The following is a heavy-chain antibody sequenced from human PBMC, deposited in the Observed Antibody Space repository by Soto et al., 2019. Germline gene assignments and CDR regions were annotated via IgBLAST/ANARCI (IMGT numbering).Heavy chain of an antibody. D-gene: IGHD6-13*01. J-gene: IGHJ4*02. CDR1: GGSFSGYY. CDR3: ARGSMTHSSSPYYFDY. CDR2: INHSGST. V-gene: IGHV4-34*01. Sequence: PSETLSLTCAVYGGSFSGYYWSWIRQPPGKGLEWIGEINHSGSTNYNPSLKSRVTISVDTSKNQFSLKLSSVTAADTAVYYCARGSMTHSSSPYYFDYWGQGTLVTVSS.